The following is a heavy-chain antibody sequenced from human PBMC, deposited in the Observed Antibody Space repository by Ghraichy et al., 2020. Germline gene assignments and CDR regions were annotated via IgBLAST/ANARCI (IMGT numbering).Heavy chain of an antibody. CDR3: AKASYSSGWYYFDY. Sequence: GGSLRLSCAASGFTFDDYTRHWVRQAPGKGLEWVSLISWDGGSTYYADSVKGRFTISRDNSKNSLYLQMNSLRTEDTALYYCAKASYSSGWYYFDYWGQGTLVTVSS. CDR2: ISWDGGST. J-gene: IGHJ4*02. D-gene: IGHD6-19*01. CDR1: GFTFDDYT. V-gene: IGHV3-43*01.